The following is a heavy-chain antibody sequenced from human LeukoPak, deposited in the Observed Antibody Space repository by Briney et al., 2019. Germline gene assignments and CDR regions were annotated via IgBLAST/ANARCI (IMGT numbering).Heavy chain of an antibody. J-gene: IGHJ4*02. CDR3: AKVAAASTGFDY. Sequence: GGSLRLSCAASGFTFSSYDMSWVRQAPGKGLEWVSSISSSGGSTFYADSVKGRFTISRDNSKNTVYLQMNTLRGEDTAVYYCAKVAAASTGFDYWGQGTLVIVSS. D-gene: IGHD6-13*01. CDR1: GFTFSSYD. V-gene: IGHV3-23*01. CDR2: ISSSGGST.